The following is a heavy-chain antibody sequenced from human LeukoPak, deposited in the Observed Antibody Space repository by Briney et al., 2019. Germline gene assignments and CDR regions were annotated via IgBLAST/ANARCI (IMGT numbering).Heavy chain of an antibody. CDR2: IRSSGSPI. Sequence: AESLRLSCAAPTFTLSSYSMNWVRQAPGKGLEWVSCIRSSGSPIYYADSVRGRFTISRDNAKNSLYLQMNSLRDEDTAVYYCVRDPDALDLWGEGTPLTVSS. CDR1: TFTLSSYS. V-gene: IGHV3-48*02. CDR3: VRDPDALDL. J-gene: IGHJ4*02.